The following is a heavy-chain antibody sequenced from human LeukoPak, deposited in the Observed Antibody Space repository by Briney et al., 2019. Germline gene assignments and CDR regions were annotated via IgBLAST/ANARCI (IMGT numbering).Heavy chain of an antibody. CDR2: IYPADSDT. CDR1: GYSFDNYW. CDR3: ARHTSAFSHDF. Sequence: GESLMISCQGSGYSFDNYWMAWVRQMAGKGLELRGVIYPADSDTKYSPSPEGQVTITADNTINTSYMQWSSLNTSDTALYYSARHTSAFSHDFWGQGTLVTVSS. J-gene: IGHJ4*02. D-gene: IGHD3-3*02. V-gene: IGHV5-51*01.